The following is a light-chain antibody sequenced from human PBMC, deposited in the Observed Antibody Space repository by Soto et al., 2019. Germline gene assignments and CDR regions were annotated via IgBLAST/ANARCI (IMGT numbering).Light chain of an antibody. V-gene: IGKV3-20*01. Sequence: EIVLTQCPGTLSLAPGERATLSCRASQSVSSSFLAWYQQKPGQAPRLLIYGASSRATGIPDRFSGSGSGTDFTLTINRLEPADLAVYYCQYYGSPSTFGQGTKVDIK. CDR2: GAS. J-gene: IGKJ1*01. CDR3: QYYGSPST. CDR1: QSVSSSF.